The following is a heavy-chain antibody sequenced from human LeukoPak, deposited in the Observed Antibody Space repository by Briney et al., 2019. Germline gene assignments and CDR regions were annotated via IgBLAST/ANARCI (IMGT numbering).Heavy chain of an antibody. CDR3: ARGVGGSWYLGDLDY. CDR1: GGSFSGYF. D-gene: IGHD6-13*01. CDR2: INHSGST. V-gene: IGHV4-34*01. J-gene: IGHJ4*02. Sequence: PSETLSLTCAVYGGSFSGYFWSRIRQPPGKGLEWIGEINHSGSTNYNPSLKSRVTISVDTSKNQFSLKLSSVTAADTAVYYCARGVGGSWYLGDLDYWGQGTLVTVSS.